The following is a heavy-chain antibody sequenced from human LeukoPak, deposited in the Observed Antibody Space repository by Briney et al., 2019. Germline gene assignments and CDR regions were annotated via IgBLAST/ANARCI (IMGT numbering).Heavy chain of an antibody. CDR2: IYYSGST. D-gene: IGHD2-2*01. Sequence: SETLSLTCTVSGGSISSSSYYWGWIRQPPGKGLEWIGSIYYSGSTYYNPSLKSRVTISVDTSKNQFSLKLSSVTAADTAVYYCARRIIVVVPAAIDYWGQGTLVTVSS. V-gene: IGHV4-39*01. CDR1: GGSISSSSYY. CDR3: ARRIIVVVPAAIDY. J-gene: IGHJ4*02.